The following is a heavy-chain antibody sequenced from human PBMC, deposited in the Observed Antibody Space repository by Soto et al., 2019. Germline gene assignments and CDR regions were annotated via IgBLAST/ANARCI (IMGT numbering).Heavy chain of an antibody. Sequence: EVQLVESGGGLVQPWGSLRLSCAASGFTFSSYWMHWVREAPGKGLVWVSRINSDGSSASYADSVKGRFTISRDNAKNTLYLQMNSLRAEDTAVYYCARNVNQGLVIFDYWGQGTLVTVSS. D-gene: IGHD6-19*01. J-gene: IGHJ4*02. CDR3: ARNVNQGLVIFDY. CDR2: INSDGSSA. V-gene: IGHV3-74*01. CDR1: GFTFSSYW.